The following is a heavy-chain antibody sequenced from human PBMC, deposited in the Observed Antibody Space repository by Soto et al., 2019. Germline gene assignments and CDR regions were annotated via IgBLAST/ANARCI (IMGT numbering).Heavy chain of an antibody. V-gene: IGHV3-13*05. D-gene: IGHD2-15*01. CDR2: IGAADDP. CDR1: GFFFNNYD. J-gene: IGHJ6*02. Sequence: QLVESGGGLTQAGGSLRLSCVGSGFFFNNYDMHWVRQVRGKGLEWVSAIGAADDPYYSVSVKGRFIVSRDNAQKSLFLKINTLRAGDTAVYFCARAYTGRLPRRGDYYYALDVWGRGTTVTVSS. CDR3: ARAYTGRLPRRGDYYYALDV.